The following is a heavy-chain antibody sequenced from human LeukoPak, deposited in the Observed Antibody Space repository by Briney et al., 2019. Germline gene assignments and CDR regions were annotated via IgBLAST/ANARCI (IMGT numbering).Heavy chain of an antibody. V-gene: IGHV3-23*01. Sequence: GGSLRLSCAASGFTFSSYAMSWVRQTPGMRLEWVSAITDSGGGTYYADSVKGRFTISRDNSKNTLYLQMNSLRAEDTAVYYCAKDSRIVPAATEFDYWGQGTLVTVS. J-gene: IGHJ4*02. CDR2: ITDSGGGT. CDR1: GFTFSSYA. D-gene: IGHD2-2*01. CDR3: AKDSRIVPAATEFDY.